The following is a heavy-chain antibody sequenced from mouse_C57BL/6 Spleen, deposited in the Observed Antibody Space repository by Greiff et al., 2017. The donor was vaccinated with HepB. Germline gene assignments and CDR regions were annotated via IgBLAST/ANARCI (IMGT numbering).Heavy chain of an antibody. J-gene: IGHJ1*03. Sequence: QVQLQQSGPELVKPGASVKISCKASGYAFSSSWMNWVKQRPGKGLEWIGRIYPGDGDTNYNGKFKGKATLTADKSSSTAYMQLSSLTSEDSAVYFCARWGLQSLYWYFDVWGTGTTVTVSS. CDR1: GYAFSSSW. CDR2: IYPGDGDT. D-gene: IGHD2-4*01. CDR3: ARWGLQSLYWYFDV. V-gene: IGHV1-82*01.